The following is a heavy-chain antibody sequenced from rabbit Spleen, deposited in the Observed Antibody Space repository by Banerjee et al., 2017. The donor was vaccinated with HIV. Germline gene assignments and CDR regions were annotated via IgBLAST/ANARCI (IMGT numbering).Heavy chain of an antibody. D-gene: IGHD1-1*01. V-gene: IGHV1S45*01. CDR1: GFSFTNRDW. Sequence: QEQLEESGGDLVKPEGSLTLTSTASGFSFTNRDWICWVRQAPGKGLEWISCIAGSQSGFTYSATWAKGRFTCSKTSSTTVTLQMTSLTAADTATYFCARDLVAVIGWNFNLWGPGTLVTVS. CDR2: IAGSQSGFT. CDR3: ARDLVAVIGWNFNL. J-gene: IGHJ4*01.